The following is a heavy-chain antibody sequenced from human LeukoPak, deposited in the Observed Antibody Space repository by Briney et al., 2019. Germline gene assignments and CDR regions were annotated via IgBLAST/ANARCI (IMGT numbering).Heavy chain of an antibody. J-gene: IGHJ4*02. D-gene: IGHD3-22*01. CDR1: GGSFSGYY. CDR2: INHSGTT. Sequence: SETLSLTCAVYGGSFSGYYWSWIRQPPGKGLEWIGEINHSGTTNYNLSLKSRVTISVDTSKSQFSLKLSSVTAADTAVYYCARRRYSSGYYYWGYWGQGTLVTVSS. CDR3: ARRRYSSGYYYWGY. V-gene: IGHV4-34*01.